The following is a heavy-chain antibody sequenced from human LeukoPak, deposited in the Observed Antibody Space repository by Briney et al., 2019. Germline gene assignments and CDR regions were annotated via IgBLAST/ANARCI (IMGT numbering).Heavy chain of an antibody. CDR2: IYYSGST. CDR3: ARGNGWYAY. Sequence: SETLSLTCSVSGGSVSSGISYWTWIRQPPGKGLEWIGYIYYSGSTNYNPSLKSRVTISVDTSKNQISLKLSSVTAADTAVYFCARGNGWYAYWGQGTLVTVSS. D-gene: IGHD6-19*01. J-gene: IGHJ4*02. CDR1: GGSVSSGISY. V-gene: IGHV4-61*01.